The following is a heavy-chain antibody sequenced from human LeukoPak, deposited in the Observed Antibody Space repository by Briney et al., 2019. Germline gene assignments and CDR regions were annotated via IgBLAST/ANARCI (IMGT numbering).Heavy chain of an antibody. CDR3: ARARTRLGRDSSGYYYDY. J-gene: IGHJ4*02. CDR1: GYTFTVYY. D-gene: IGHD3-22*01. V-gene: IGHV1-2*02. CDR2: INPNSGGT. Sequence: ASVKVSCKASGYTFTVYYRHWVRQAPGQGLEWMGWINPNSGGTNYAQKFQGRVTMTRDTSISTAYMELSRLRSDDTAVYYCARARTRLGRDSSGYYYDYWGQGTLVTVSS.